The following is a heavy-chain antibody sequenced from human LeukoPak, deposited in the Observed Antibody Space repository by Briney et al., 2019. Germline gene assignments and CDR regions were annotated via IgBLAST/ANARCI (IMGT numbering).Heavy chain of an antibody. Sequence: ASVKVSCKASGYTFTGYYMHWVRQAPGQGLEWMGWINPNSGGTNYAQKFQGRVTMTRDTSISTAYMELSRLRSDDTAVYYCARDGGRPTSVVVPAAPRGYWGQGTLVTVSS. V-gene: IGHV1-2*02. J-gene: IGHJ4*02. CDR2: INPNSGGT. CDR3: ARDGGRPTSVVVPAAPRGY. CDR1: GYTFTGYY. D-gene: IGHD2-2*01.